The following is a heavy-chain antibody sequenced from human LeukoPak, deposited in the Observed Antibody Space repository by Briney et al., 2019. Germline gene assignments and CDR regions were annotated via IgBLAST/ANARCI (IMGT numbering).Heavy chain of an antibody. D-gene: IGHD3-22*01. Sequence: QSGGSLRLSCSASGFTFSSYAMHWVRQAPGKGLEYVSAISSNGGSTYYADSVKGRFTISRDNSKNTLYLQMSSLRAEDTAVYYCVKDRGYYDSSGYCELGYWGQGTLVTVSS. V-gene: IGHV3-64D*06. CDR1: GFTFSSYA. J-gene: IGHJ4*02. CDR2: ISSNGGST. CDR3: VKDRGYYDSSGYCELGY.